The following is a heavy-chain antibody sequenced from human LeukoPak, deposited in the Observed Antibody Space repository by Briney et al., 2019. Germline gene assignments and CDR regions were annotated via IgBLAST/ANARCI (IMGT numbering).Heavy chain of an antibody. CDR1: GYTFTTYG. V-gene: IGHV1-18*01. D-gene: IGHD3-22*01. CDR2: ISGYNANT. CDR3: ARGSTARYHYDSSGYYRGAFGY. J-gene: IGHJ4*02. Sequence: ASVKVSCKASGYTFTTYGISWVRQAPGQGLEWMGWISGYNANTNYAQKLQDRVIMTTDTSTSTAYMELRSLRSDDTAVYYCARGSTARYHYDSSGYYRGAFGYWGQGTLVTVSS.